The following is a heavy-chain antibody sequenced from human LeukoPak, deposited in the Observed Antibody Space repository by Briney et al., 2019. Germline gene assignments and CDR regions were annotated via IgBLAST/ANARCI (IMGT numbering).Heavy chain of an antibody. D-gene: IGHD5-24*01. CDR2: ISSYSSYI. CDR1: GFTFSTYS. V-gene: IGHV3-21*01. CDR3: AKDQGDGYNFWDY. Sequence: SGGSLRLSCAASGFTFSTYSMTWVRQAPGKGLEWVSSISSYSSYIYYADSVKGRFTISRDNARTSLYLQMNSLRAEDTAVYYCAKDQGDGYNFWDYWGQGTLVTVSS. J-gene: IGHJ4*02.